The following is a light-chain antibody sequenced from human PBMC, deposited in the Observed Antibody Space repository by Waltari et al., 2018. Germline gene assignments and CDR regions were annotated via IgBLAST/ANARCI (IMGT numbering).Light chain of an antibody. Sequence: QSVLTQPPSASGTPGQRVIISCSGSRPNIGSNTVNWDQQLPGTAPQLFIYNDNQRPSGVPDRFSGAKSVTSASLAISGLQSEDEADYYCAAWDASLNGHYVFGTGTQVTVL. CDR2: NDN. CDR1: RPNIGSNT. J-gene: IGLJ1*01. CDR3: AAWDASLNGHYV. V-gene: IGLV1-44*01.